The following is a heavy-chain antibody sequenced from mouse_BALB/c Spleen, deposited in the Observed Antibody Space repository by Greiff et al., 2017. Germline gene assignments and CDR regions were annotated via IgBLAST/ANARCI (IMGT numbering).Heavy chain of an antibody. Sequence: EVKVVESGGGLVKPGGSLKLSCAASGFAFSSYDMSWVRQTPEKRLEWVAYISSGGGSTYYPDTVKGRFTISRDNAKNTLYLQMSSLKSEDTAMYYCARHPAGYGYGAFAYWGQGTLVTVSA. D-gene: IGHD2-2*01. J-gene: IGHJ3*01. V-gene: IGHV5-12-1*01. CDR1: GFAFSSYD. CDR3: ARHPAGYGYGAFAY. CDR2: ISSGGGST.